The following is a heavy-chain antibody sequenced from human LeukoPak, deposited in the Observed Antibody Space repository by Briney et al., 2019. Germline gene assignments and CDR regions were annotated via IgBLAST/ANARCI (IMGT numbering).Heavy chain of an antibody. Sequence: SETLSLTCTVSGGSISSYYWSWIRQPPGKGLEWIGYIYYSGSTNYNPSLKSRVTISVDTSKNQFSLKLSSVTAADTAVYYCARAIAAAGPNSWFDRWGQGTLVTVSS. CDR1: GGSISSYY. V-gene: IGHV4-59*01. CDR2: IYYSGST. D-gene: IGHD6-13*01. CDR3: ARAIAAAGPNSWFDR. J-gene: IGHJ5*02.